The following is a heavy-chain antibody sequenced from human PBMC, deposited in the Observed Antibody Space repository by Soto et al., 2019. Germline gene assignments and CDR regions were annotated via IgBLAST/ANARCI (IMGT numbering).Heavy chain of an antibody. D-gene: IGHD2-2*01. CDR2: ISSSSSYI. CDR3: ARDKAPGSTEDYYYYGMDV. J-gene: IGHJ6*02. CDR1: GFTFSSYS. V-gene: IGHV3-21*01. Sequence: LRLSCAASGFTFSSYSMNWVRQAPGKGLEWVSSISSSSSYIYYADSVKGRFTISRDNAKNSLYLQMNSLRAEDTAVYYCARDKAPGSTEDYYYYGMDVWGQGTTVTVSS.